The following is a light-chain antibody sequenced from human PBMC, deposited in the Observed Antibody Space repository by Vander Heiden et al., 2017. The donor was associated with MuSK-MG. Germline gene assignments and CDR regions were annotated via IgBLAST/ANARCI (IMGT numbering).Light chain of an antibody. J-gene: IGLJ2*01. CDR2: SNS. V-gene: IGLV1-40*01. CDR1: SNIGAGYD. Sequence: QSVLTQPPSVSGAPGQTVTSSNIGAGYDVHWYQYLPGTVPKLLIYSNSNRPSGVPDRFSGSKSGTSASLAITGLQADDEADYYCQSYDGTLGGVFGGGTKLTVL. CDR3: QSYDGTLGGV.